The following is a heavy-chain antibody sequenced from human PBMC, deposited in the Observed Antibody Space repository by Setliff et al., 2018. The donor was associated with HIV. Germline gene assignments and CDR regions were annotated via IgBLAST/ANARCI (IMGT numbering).Heavy chain of an antibody. V-gene: IGHV4-31*03. CDR3: ARDLTSNSNCFEP. D-gene: IGHD4-4*01. CDR1: GGSVSSGGYY. Sequence: SETLSLTCTVSGGSVSSGGYYWSWIRQHPGKGLEWIGYVYYTGKTYYNPSLESRISMSVDTSKNQFSLKLTSVTAADTAIYYCARDLTSNSNCFEPWGQG. J-gene: IGHJ5*02. CDR2: VYYTGKT.